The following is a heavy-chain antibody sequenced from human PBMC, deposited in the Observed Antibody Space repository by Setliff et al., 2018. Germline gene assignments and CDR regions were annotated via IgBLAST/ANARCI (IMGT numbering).Heavy chain of an antibody. D-gene: IGHD1-26*01. CDR3: ARVGSYGGEYFHQ. Sequence: LSLTCTVSGGSISSYYWSWIRQPPGKGLEWIGYIYYSGSTNYNPALKSRVIISVDTSKNQFSLKLSSATAADTAVYYCARVGSYGGEYFHQWGQGTLVTVSS. J-gene: IGHJ1*01. CDR1: GGSISSYY. CDR2: IYYSGST. V-gene: IGHV4-59*01.